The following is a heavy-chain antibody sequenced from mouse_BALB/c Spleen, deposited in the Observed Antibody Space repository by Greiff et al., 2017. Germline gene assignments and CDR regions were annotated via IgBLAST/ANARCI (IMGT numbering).Heavy chain of an antibody. CDR1: GYTFTSYY. J-gene: IGHJ4*01. Sequence: VQLQQSGPELVKPGASVRISCKASGYTFTSYYIHWVKQRPGQGLEWIGWIYPGNVNTKYNEKFKGKATLTADKSSSTAYMQLSSLTSEDSAVYFCARSGYGYAMDYWGQGTSVTVSS. CDR3: ARSGYGYAMDY. D-gene: IGHD3-1*01. CDR2: IYPGNVNT. V-gene: IGHV1S56*01.